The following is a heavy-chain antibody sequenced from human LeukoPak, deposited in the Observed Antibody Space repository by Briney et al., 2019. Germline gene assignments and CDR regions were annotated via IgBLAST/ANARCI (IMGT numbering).Heavy chain of an antibody. V-gene: IGHV3-53*01. Sequence: PGGSLRLSCAASGFIVSHNYMTWVRQAPGKGLEWISVIYIDGTTYYADSVKGRFTISRDQANNTLYLQMNTLRDEDTAVYYCARGPRYSFYWXXGTXVXVSS. J-gene: IGHJ4*02. CDR1: GFIVSHNY. D-gene: IGHD6-13*01. CDR3: ARGPRYSFY. CDR2: IYIDGTT.